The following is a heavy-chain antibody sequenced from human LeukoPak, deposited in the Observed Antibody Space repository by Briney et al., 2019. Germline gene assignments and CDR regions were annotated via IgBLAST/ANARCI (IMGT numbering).Heavy chain of an antibody. V-gene: IGHV4-38-2*01. D-gene: IGHD6-13*01. CDR1: GYSISSGYY. CDR2: IYHSGST. Sequence: SETLSLTCAVSGYSISSGYYWGWIRQPPGKGLEWIGSIYHSGSTYYNPSLKSRVTISVDTSKNQFSLKLSSVTAADTAVYYCASTIAARNWFDPWGQGTLVTASS. J-gene: IGHJ5*02. CDR3: ASTIAARNWFDP.